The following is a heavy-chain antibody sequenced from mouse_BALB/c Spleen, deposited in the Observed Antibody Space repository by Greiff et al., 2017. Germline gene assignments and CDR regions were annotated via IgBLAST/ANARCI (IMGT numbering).Heavy chain of an antibody. Sequence: QVQLQQPGAELVRPGASVKLSCTASGYTFTSYWINWVKQRPGQGLEWIGNIYPSDSYTNYNQKFKDKATLTVDKSSSTAYMQLSSPTSEDSAVYYCTRSIDYGNYYAMDYWGQGTSVTVSS. J-gene: IGHJ4*01. CDR3: TRSIDYGNYYAMDY. V-gene: IGHV1-69*02. D-gene: IGHD2-4*01. CDR1: GYTFTSYW. CDR2: IYPSDSYT.